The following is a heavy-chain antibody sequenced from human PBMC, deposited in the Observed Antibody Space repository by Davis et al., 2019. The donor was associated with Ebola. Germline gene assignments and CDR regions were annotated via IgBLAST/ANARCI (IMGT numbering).Heavy chain of an antibody. V-gene: IGHV3-74*01. CDR1: GFTFSSYS. CDR3: VRPAVRGGVFDD. D-gene: IGHD3-16*01. J-gene: IGHJ4*02. CDR2: INSDASST. Sequence: GESLKISCAASGFTFSSYSMNWVRQVPGKGLVWVSRINSDASSTNYADSVRGRFTISRDNAKNTLYLQMNSLRAEDTAVYHCVRPAVRGGVFDDWGQGTLVTVSS.